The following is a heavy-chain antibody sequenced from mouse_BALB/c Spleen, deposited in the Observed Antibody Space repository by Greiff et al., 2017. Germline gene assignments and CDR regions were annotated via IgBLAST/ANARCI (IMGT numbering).Heavy chain of an antibody. Sequence: VQLQQSGAELVRPGTSVKVSCKASGYAFTNYLIEWVKQRPGQGLEWIGVINPGSGGTNYNEKFKGKATLTADKSSSTAYMQLSSLTSDDSAVYFCARYYGSRGFAYWGQGTLVTVSA. J-gene: IGHJ3*01. CDR1: GYAFTNYL. V-gene: IGHV1-54*01. CDR2: INPGSGGT. D-gene: IGHD1-1*01. CDR3: ARYYGSRGFAY.